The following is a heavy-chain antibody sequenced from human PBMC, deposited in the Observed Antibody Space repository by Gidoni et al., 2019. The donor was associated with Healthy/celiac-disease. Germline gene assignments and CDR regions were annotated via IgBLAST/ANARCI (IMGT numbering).Heavy chain of an antibody. V-gene: IGHV3-30*18. CDR3: AKAVTVTRPAPLDY. CDR1: GFTFSSYG. Sequence: QVQLVESGGGVVQPGRSLRLSCAASGFTFSSYGMHWVRQAPGKGLEWVAVISYDGSNKYYADSVKGRFTISRDNSKNTLYLQMNSLRAEDTAVYYCAKAVTVTRPAPLDYWGQGTLVTVSS. CDR2: ISYDGSNK. J-gene: IGHJ4*02. D-gene: IGHD4-17*01.